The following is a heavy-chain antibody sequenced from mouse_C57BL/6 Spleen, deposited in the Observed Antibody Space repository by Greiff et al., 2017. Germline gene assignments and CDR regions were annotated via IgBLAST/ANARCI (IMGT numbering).Heavy chain of an antibody. J-gene: IGHJ2*01. CDR1: GYAFTSSW. V-gene: IGHV1-82*01. CDR2: IYPGDGDT. CDR3: ASHINTGGAGGY. Sequence: QVQLQQSGPELVKPGASVKISCKASGYAFTSSWMNWVKQRPGQGLEWIGRIYPGDGDTNYNGKFKGQATLTADKSSSTDYMQLSSLTSEDSAVXFCASHINTGGAGGYWGKGTTLTVSS. D-gene: IGHD1-1*01.